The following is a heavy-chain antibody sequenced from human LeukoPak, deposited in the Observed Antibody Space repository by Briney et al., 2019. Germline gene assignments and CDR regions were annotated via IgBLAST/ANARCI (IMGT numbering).Heavy chain of an antibody. CDR2: IIPIFGTA. J-gene: IGHJ4*02. V-gene: IGHV1-69*06. CDR3: ASFNTFTMTTDY. CDR1: GFTFSSYA. D-gene: IGHD3-22*01. Sequence: TGGSLRLSCAASGFTFSSYAISWVRQAPGQGLEWMGGIIPIFGTANYAQKFQGRVTITADKSTSTAYMELSSLRSEDTAVYYCASFNTFTMTTDYWGQGTLVTVSS.